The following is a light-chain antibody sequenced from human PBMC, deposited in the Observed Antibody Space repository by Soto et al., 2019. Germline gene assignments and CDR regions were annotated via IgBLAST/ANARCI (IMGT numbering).Light chain of an antibody. CDR1: SSDVGGYNY. Sequence: QSVLTQPPSASGSPGQSVTISCTGTSSDVGGYNYVSWYQQHPGKAPKLMIYEVTKRPSGVPDHFSGSKSGNTASLTVSGLQAEDEADYYCSSYGGSNNLVFGGGTQLTVL. CDR3: SSYGGSNNLV. CDR2: EVT. V-gene: IGLV2-8*01. J-gene: IGLJ2*01.